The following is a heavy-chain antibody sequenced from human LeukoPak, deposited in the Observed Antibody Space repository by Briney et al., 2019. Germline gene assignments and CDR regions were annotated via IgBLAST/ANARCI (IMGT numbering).Heavy chain of an antibody. CDR3: VTNGTVTVAGTKFNYFDY. D-gene: IGHD6-19*01. CDR1: GGSIRMSTYY. J-gene: IGHJ4*02. Sequence: SETLSLTCTVSGGSIRMSTYYWGWIRQPPGKGLEWIGSIYHSGSTHYNPSLRSRVTMSVDTSKNQFTLKVTAVTAVDTAVYYCVTNGTVTVAGTKFNYFDYWGQGALVTVSS. V-gene: IGHV4-39*01. CDR2: IYHSGST.